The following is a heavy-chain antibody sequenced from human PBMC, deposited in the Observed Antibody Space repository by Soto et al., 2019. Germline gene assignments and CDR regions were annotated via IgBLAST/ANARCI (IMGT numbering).Heavy chain of an antibody. D-gene: IGHD6-13*01. CDR1: GFTFSSYS. Sequence: GGSLRLSCAASGFTFSSYSMNWARQAPGKGLEWVSYISSSSSTIYYADSVKGRFTISRDNAKNSLYLQMNSLRDEDTAVYYCATPVSGSSWENYYYYYGMDVWGQGTTVTVSS. V-gene: IGHV3-48*02. J-gene: IGHJ6*02. CDR3: ATPVSGSSWENYYYYYGMDV. CDR2: ISSSSSTI.